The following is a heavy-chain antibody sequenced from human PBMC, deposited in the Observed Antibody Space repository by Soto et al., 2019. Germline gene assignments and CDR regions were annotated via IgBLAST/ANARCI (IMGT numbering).Heavy chain of an antibody. D-gene: IGHD3-10*01. Sequence: QVQLQESGPGLVKPSQTLSLTCTVSGGSLNSGGYYWSWIRQHPGKGLEWMGYIYYSGSPYYNPSLKSPVSISVDTSKNQFSLKLSSVNAAHTAAYYCARRREVWFGTEEEEDSYYFDYWGQGTLVTVSS. CDR1: GGSLNSGGYY. CDR2: IYYSGSP. V-gene: IGHV4-31*01. CDR3: ARRREVWFGTEEEEDSYYFDY. J-gene: IGHJ4*02.